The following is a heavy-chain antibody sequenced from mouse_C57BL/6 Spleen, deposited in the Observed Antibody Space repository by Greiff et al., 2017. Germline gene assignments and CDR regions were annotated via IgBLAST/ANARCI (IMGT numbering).Heavy chain of an antibody. V-gene: IGHV1-42*01. CDR2: INPSTGGT. J-gene: IGHJ2*01. Sequence: EVQVVESGPELVKPGASVKISCKASGYSFTGYYMNWVKQSPEKSLEWIGEINPSTGGTTYNQKFKAKATLTVDKSSSTAYMQLKSLTSEDSAVYYCARRTTVVVSDYWGQGTTLTVSS. D-gene: IGHD1-1*01. CDR1: GYSFTGYY. CDR3: ARRTTVVVSDY.